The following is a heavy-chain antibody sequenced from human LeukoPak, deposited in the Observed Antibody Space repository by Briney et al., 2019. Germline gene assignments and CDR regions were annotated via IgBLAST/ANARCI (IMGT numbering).Heavy chain of an antibody. CDR2: ISWEGGST. CDR1: GFTFDDYA. J-gene: IGHJ5*02. D-gene: IGHD2-15*01. V-gene: IGHV3-43D*03. Sequence: GGSLRLSCAASGFTFDDYAMHWVRQPPGKGLEWVSLISWEGGSTYYADSVKGRFIISRDNSKNSLYLQMNSLREEDTALYYCAKDGVVAALGDNWFDPWGQGTLVTVSS. CDR3: AKDGVVAALGDNWFDP.